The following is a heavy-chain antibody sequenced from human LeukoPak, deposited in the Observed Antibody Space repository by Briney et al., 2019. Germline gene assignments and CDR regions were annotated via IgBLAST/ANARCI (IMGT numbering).Heavy chain of an antibody. Sequence: PGGSLRLSCAASVVTFSNYWMTWVRQAPGKGLEWVANINHDGSERYYVDSVRGRFTIPRDNAKNSLYLQMNSLRAADTAVYYCARDRRSGYDFYYFDYWGQGTLVTVSS. J-gene: IGHJ4*02. CDR1: VVTFSNYW. D-gene: IGHD5-12*01. CDR2: INHDGSER. V-gene: IGHV3-7*01. CDR3: ARDRRSGYDFYYFDY.